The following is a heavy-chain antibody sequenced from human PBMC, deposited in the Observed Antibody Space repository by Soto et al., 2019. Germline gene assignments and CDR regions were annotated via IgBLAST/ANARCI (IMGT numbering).Heavy chain of an antibody. Sequence: QVQLVQSGAEVKKPGSSVKVSCKASGGTFSSYAISWVRQAPGQGLEWMGGIIPIFGTANYAQKFQGRVTITADESTSTAYIELNSLRSEEKAVYYCAREGDCSGGSCYPNWFDPWGQGTLVTVFS. V-gene: IGHV1-69*01. CDR1: GGTFSSYA. CDR3: AREGDCSGGSCYPNWFDP. J-gene: IGHJ5*02. D-gene: IGHD2-15*01. CDR2: IIPIFGTA.